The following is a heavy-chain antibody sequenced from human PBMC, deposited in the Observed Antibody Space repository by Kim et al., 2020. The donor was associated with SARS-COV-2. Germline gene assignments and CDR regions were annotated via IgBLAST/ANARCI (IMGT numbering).Heavy chain of an antibody. J-gene: IGHJ5*02. Sequence: GGSLRLSCAASGFTFSSYAMSWVRQAPGKGLEWVSAISGSGGSTYYADSVKGRFTISRDNSKNTLYLQMNSLRAEDTAVYYCAKVPLWARPRLGGWFDPWGQGTLVTVSS. V-gene: IGHV3-23*01. D-gene: IGHD6-6*01. CDR1: GFTFSSYA. CDR2: ISGSGGST. CDR3: AKVPLWARPRLGGWFDP.